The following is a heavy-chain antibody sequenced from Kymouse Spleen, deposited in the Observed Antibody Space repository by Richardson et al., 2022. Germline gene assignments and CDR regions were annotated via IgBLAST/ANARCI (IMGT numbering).Heavy chain of an antibody. Sequence: QVQLVESGGGVVQPGRSLRLSCAASGFTFSSYGMHWVRQAPGKGLEWVAVISYDGSNKYYADSVKGRFTISRDNSKNTLYLQMNSLRAEDTAVYYCAKDEGSGSYSHFDYWGQGTLVTVSS. D-gene: IGHD1-26*01. CDR2: ISYDGSNK. CDR3: AKDEGSGSYSHFDY. CDR1: GFTFSSYG. V-gene: IGHV3-30*18. J-gene: IGHJ4*02.